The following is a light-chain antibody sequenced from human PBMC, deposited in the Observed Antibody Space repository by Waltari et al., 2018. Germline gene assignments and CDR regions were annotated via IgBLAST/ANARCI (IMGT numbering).Light chain of an antibody. Sequence: EIVLTQSPATLSLSPGERAPLSCRASQTVDTYLAWYQQRPGQAPRLLIYDTSNRATGIPDRLSGSGSETEFTLTVSSLEPEDFAGYYCQQRRRWPLTVGGGSKVEI. V-gene: IGKV3-11*01. CDR2: DTS. CDR1: QTVDTY. CDR3: QQRRRWPLT. J-gene: IGKJ4*01.